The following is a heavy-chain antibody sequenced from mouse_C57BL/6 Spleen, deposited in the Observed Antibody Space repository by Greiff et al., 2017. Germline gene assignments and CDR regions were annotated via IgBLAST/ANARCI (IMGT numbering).Heavy chain of an antibody. CDR2: IDPSDSET. CDR1: GYTFTSYW. D-gene: IGHD2-3*01. J-gene: IGHJ4*01. V-gene: IGHV1-52*01. CDR3: ARDGYYEGYAMDY. Sequence: QVQLKQPGAELVRPGSSVKLSCKASGYTFTSYWMHWVKQRPIQGLEWIGNIDPSDSETHYNQKFKDKATLTVDKSSSTAYMQLSSLTSEDSAVYYCARDGYYEGYAMDYWGQGTSVTVSS.